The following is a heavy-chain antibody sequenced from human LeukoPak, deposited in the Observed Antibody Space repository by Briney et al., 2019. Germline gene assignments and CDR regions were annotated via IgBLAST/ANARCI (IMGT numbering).Heavy chain of an antibody. CDR2: ISYDGSNK. V-gene: IGHV3-30*04. J-gene: IGHJ3*02. CDR3: ARDALSSGWYCAFDI. Sequence: GGSLRLSCAASGFTFSSYAMHWVRQAPGKGLEWVAVISYDGSNKYYADSVKGRFTISRDNSKNTLYLQMNSLRAEDTAVYYCARDALSSGWYCAFDIWGQGTMVTVSS. CDR1: GFTFSSYA. D-gene: IGHD6-19*01.